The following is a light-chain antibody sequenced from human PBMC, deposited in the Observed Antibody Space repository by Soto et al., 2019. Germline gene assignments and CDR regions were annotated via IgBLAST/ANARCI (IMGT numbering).Light chain of an antibody. CDR3: QQYNINSET. Sequence: DIQMTQSPSTLSASVGDRVTITCRASQSISSWLAWYQQKTGKAPKLLIYQASSLESGVPSRFSGSGSGTEFTLTISSLQPEDFATYYCQQYNINSETFGQGTKVEIK. J-gene: IGKJ1*01. V-gene: IGKV1-5*03. CDR2: QAS. CDR1: QSISSW.